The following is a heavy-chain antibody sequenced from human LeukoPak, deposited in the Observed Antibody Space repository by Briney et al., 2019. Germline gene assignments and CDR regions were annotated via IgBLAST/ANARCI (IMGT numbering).Heavy chain of an antibody. CDR3: ARRRGPVAGQGYFDY. CDR2: IYHSGST. Sequence: GSLRLSCAASGFTFSSYSMNWVRQAPGKGLEWIGSIYHSGSTYYNPSLKSRVTISVDTSKNQFSLKVSSVTAADTAVYYCARRRGPVAGQGYFDYWGQGTLVTVSS. V-gene: IGHV4-38-2*01. D-gene: IGHD6-19*01. CDR1: GFTFSSYS. J-gene: IGHJ4*02.